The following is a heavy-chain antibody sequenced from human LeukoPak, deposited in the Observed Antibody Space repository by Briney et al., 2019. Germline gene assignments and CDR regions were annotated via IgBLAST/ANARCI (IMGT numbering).Heavy chain of an antibody. CDR1: GYTFTGYY. Sequence: SVKVSCKASGYTFTGYYMHWVRQAPGQGLEWMGRIIPILGIANYAQKFQGRVTTTADKSTSTAYMELSSLRSEDTAVYYCASDYSNGPLDYWGQGTLVTVSS. V-gene: IGHV1-69*04. CDR2: IIPILGIA. CDR3: ASDYSNGPLDY. D-gene: IGHD4-11*01. J-gene: IGHJ4*02.